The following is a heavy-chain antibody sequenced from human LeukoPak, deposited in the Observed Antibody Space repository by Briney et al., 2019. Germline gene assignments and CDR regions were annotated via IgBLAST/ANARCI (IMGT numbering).Heavy chain of an antibody. D-gene: IGHD2-2*02. J-gene: IGHJ4*02. CDR2: IYYSGRT. V-gene: IGHV4-39*01. Sequence: SETLSLTCTVSGGSVSTSHHYWGWIRQPPGKGLEWIGYIYYSGRTYYNPSLKSRVTISVDTSKNEFSLKLSSVTAADTAVYYCARSWAPGYCSSTTCYNFDYWGQGTLVTVSS. CDR3: ARSWAPGYCSSTTCYNFDY. CDR1: GGSVSTSHHY.